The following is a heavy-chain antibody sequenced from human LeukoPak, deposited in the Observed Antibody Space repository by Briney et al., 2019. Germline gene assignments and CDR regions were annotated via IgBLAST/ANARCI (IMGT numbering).Heavy chain of an antibody. J-gene: IGHJ4*02. D-gene: IGHD6-19*01. CDR3: ARDHIAVAGNWGIFDY. CDR1: VFTFSSYG. Sequence: GGSLRLSCAASVFTFSSYGMYWVRQAPGKGLEWVAFIRSDGNKKYYADSVKGRFTISRDNSKNTLYLQMNSLRAEDTAVYYCARDHIAVAGNWGIFDYWGQGTLVTVSS. V-gene: IGHV3-30*02. CDR2: IRSDGNKK.